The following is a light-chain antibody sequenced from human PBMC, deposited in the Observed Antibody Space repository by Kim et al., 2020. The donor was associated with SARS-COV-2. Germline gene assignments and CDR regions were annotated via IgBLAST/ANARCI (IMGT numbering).Light chain of an antibody. J-gene: IGKJ1*01. CDR3: LQGYTYSWT. V-gene: IGKV1-6*01. CDR2: AAS. CDR1: QSIGRD. Sequence: SVGDRVTITCRASQSIGRDLAWYQQKPGKAPRLLIFAASSLQTGVPSRFSGSGAGTDFTLTISSLQPDDFATYYCLQGYTYSWTFGQGTKVEIK.